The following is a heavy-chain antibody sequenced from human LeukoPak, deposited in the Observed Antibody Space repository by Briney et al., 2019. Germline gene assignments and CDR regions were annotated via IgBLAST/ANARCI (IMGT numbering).Heavy chain of an antibody. D-gene: IGHD3-22*01. J-gene: IGHJ4*02. V-gene: IGHV4-4*02. Sequence: SETLSLTCAVSGGSISSSNWWSWVRQPPGKGLEWIGEIYHSGSTNYNPSLKSRVTISVDTSKNQFSLKLSSVTAADTAVYYCARHTYYYDSESDYWGQGTLVTVSS. CDR3: ARHTYYYDSESDY. CDR2: IYHSGST. CDR1: GGSISSSNW.